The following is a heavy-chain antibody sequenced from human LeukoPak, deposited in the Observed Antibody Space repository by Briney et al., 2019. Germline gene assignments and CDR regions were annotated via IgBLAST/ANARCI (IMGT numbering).Heavy chain of an antibody. CDR3: ARDHSYGDINTVDY. J-gene: IGHJ4*02. D-gene: IGHD4-17*01. CDR1: GGSISSYY. CDR2: IYYSGST. V-gene: IGHV4-59*01. Sequence: SETLSLTCTVSGGSISSYYWSWIRQPPGKGLEWIGYIYYSGSTNYNPSLKSRVTISVDTSKNQFPLKLSSVTTADTAVYYCARDHSYGDINTVDYWGQGTLVTVSS.